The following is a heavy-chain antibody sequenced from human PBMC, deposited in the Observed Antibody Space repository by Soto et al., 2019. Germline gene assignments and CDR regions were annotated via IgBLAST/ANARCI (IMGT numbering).Heavy chain of an antibody. CDR3: ARDWVQGDYYYGMDV. D-gene: IGHD3-10*01. Sequence: GGSLRLSCAASGFTFSSYGMHWVRQAPGKGLEWVAVIWYDGSNKYYADSVKGRFTISRDNSKNTLYLQMNSLRAEDTAVYYCARDWVQGDYYYGMDVWGQGTTVTVSS. J-gene: IGHJ6*02. V-gene: IGHV3-33*01. CDR1: GFTFSSYG. CDR2: IWYDGSNK.